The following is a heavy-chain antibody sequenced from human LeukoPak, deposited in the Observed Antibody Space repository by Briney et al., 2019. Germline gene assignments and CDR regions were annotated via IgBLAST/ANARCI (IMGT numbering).Heavy chain of an antibody. J-gene: IGHJ4*02. CDR1: GGSISSSSYY. V-gene: IGHV4-39*07. CDR2: IYYSGST. D-gene: IGHD6-13*01. Sequence: PSETLSLTCTVSGGSISSSSYYWGWIRQPPGKGLEWIGSIYYSGSTYYNPSLKSRVTISVDTSKNQFSLKLSSVTAADTAVYYCARGFSSWPSPFDYWGQGTLVTVSS. CDR3: ARGFSSWPSPFDY.